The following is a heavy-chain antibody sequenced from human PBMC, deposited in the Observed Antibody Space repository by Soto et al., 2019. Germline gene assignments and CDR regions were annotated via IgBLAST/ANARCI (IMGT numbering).Heavy chain of an antibody. CDR2: ISGSGDST. CDR1: GFTFSSYA. Sequence: PGGSLRLSCAASGFTFSSYAMSWVRQAAGKGLEWVSVISGSGDSTYSADPAQGRFTISRDNSKNTLYLQMNSLRAEDTAVYYCAKRGSGSQFDYWGQGTLVTVS. D-gene: IGHD1-26*01. CDR3: AKRGSGSQFDY. J-gene: IGHJ4*02. V-gene: IGHV3-23*01.